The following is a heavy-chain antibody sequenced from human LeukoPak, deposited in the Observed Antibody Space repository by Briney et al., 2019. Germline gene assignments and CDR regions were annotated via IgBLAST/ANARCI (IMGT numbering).Heavy chain of an antibody. J-gene: IGHJ4*02. Sequence: GRSLRLSCAASGFTFSSYGMHWVRQAPGKGLEWVAVIWYDGSNKYYADSVKGRFTISRDNSKNTLYLQMNSLRAEDTAVYYCAKGATGGRSGPLDYWGQGTLVTVSS. D-gene: IGHD3-16*01. CDR3: AKGATGGRSGPLDY. CDR2: IWYDGSNK. CDR1: GFTFSSYG. V-gene: IGHV3-33*06.